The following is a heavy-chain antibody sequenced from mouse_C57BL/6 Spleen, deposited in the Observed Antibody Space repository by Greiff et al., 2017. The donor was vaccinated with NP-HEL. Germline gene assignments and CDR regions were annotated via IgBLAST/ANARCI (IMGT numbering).Heavy chain of an antibody. V-gene: IGHV1-59*01. CDR2: IDPSDSYT. J-gene: IGHJ4*01. Sequence: QVQLQQPGAELVRPGTSVKLSCKASGYTFTSYWMHWVKQRPGQGLEWIGVIDPSDSYTNYNQKFKGKATLTVDTSSSTAYMQLSSRTYEDSAVYYCARSPSYYYAMDYWGQGTSVTVSS. D-gene: IGHD6-1*01. CDR3: ARSPSYYYAMDY. CDR1: GYTFTSYW.